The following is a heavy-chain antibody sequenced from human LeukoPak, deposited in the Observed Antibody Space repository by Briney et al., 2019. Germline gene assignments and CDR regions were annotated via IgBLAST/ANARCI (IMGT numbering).Heavy chain of an antibody. J-gene: IGHJ4*01. CDR2: IAYDGSNE. V-gene: IGHV3-30*04. Sequence: GGSLRLSRVVSGFNFNNYGMNWVRQAAGKGLDWVASIAYDGSNENYAESVKGRFTISRDNSKNTLCLQLSSLTAEDTAVYYCARPSASVTIFGVVDYVADWGHGSLVTVSS. D-gene: IGHD3-3*01. CDR1: GFNFNNYG. CDR3: ARPSASVTIFGVVDYVAD.